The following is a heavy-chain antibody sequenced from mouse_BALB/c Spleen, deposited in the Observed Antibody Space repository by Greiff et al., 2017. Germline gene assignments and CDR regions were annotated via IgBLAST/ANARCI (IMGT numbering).Heavy chain of an antibody. CDR3: ARGYYDYDGYFDY. D-gene: IGHD2-4*01. CDR2: ISYDGSN. Sequence: EVQLQQSGPGLVKPSQSLSLTCSVTGYSITSGYYWNWIRQFPGNKLEWMGYISYDGSNNYNPSLKNRISITRDTSKNQFFLKLNSVTTEDTATYYCARGYYDYDGYFDYWGQGTTLTVSS. V-gene: IGHV3-6*02. CDR1: GYSITSGYY. J-gene: IGHJ2*01.